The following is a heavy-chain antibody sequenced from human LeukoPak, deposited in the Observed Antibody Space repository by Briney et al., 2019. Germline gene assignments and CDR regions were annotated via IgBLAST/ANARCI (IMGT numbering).Heavy chain of an antibody. D-gene: IGHD2-21*01. CDR2: IKPNSGGT. J-gene: IGHJ4*02. CDR1: GYTFTGYY. Sequence: ASVKVSCKASGYTFTGYYIHWVGQAPGQGGEGMAWIKPNSGGTNHAQKFQGRVTMTSDTSISTVYMELSRLTSDDTAVYYCARALDSVSYFDYWGQGTLVTVSS. CDR3: ARALDSVSYFDY. V-gene: IGHV1-2*02.